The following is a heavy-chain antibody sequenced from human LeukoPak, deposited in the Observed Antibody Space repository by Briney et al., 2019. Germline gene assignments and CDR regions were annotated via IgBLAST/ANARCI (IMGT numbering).Heavy chain of an antibody. J-gene: IGHJ6*03. Sequence: PSETLSLTCTVSGGSISSYYWSWIRQPPGKGLEWIGYIYYSGSTNYNPSLKSRVTISVDTSKNQFSLKLSSVTAADTAVYYCARENHDYSNYCYYYYMDVWGKGTTVTVSS. D-gene: IGHD4-11*01. CDR1: GGSISSYY. V-gene: IGHV4-59*01. CDR3: ARENHDYSNYCYYYYMDV. CDR2: IYYSGST.